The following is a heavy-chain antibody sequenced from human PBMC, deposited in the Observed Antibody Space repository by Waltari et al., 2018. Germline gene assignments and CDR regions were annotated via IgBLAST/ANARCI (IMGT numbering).Heavy chain of an antibody. CDR2: ISSSSSYI. V-gene: IGHV3-21*04. D-gene: IGHD6-19*01. CDR3: AKQSPSYTRGWYPLES. Sequence: EVQLVESGGGLVKPGGSLRLSCAASGFTFSSYSMNWVRQAPGKGREWVSSISSSSSYIYYADSVKGRVTISRDNAKNSLYLQMNSLRAEDTAVYYCAKQSPSYTRGWYPLESWGPGTLVTVSP. J-gene: IGHJ4*02. CDR1: GFTFSSYS.